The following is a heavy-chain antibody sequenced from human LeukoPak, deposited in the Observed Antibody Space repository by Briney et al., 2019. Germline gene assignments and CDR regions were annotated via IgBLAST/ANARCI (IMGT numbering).Heavy chain of an antibody. D-gene: IGHD3-22*01. CDR1: GFTFSSYS. Sequence: PGGSLRLSCAASGFTFSSYSMNWVRQAPGKGLDWVSSITSTSSYRYYADSVRGRFTISRDNAKKSLYLQMSSLRSEDTAVYYCARDRYYDSSGYHYELWGQGTLVTVSS. J-gene: IGHJ4*02. CDR3: ARDRYYDSSGYHYEL. V-gene: IGHV3-21*04. CDR2: ITSTSSYR.